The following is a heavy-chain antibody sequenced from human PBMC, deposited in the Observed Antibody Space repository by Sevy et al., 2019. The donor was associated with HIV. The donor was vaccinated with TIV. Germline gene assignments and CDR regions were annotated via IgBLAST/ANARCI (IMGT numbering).Heavy chain of an antibody. V-gene: IGHV4-4*07. CDR1: GGSISSHY. D-gene: IGHD3-3*01. Sequence: SETLSLTCSVSGGSISSHYWSWIRQPAGEGLEWIGRIDTSGGTNYNPSLKTRVTMSTDTSKNQFSLRLRSVTAADTAVYYCARYNFWSGHYDYFDYWGPGALVTVSS. CDR2: IDTSGGT. CDR3: ARYNFWSGHYDYFDY. J-gene: IGHJ4*02.